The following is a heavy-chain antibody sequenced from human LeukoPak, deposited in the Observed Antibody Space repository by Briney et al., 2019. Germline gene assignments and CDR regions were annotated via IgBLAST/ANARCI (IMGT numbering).Heavy chain of an antibody. V-gene: IGHV3-48*04. D-gene: IGHD3/OR15-3a*01. CDR3: TRDSGFSGTQRGEY. Sequence: GGSLRLSCAASGFIFSSYGMNWVRQAPGKGLEWVSYISSSGSTIYYADSVKGRFNISRDNAKNSLYLQMNSLRAEDTAFYYCTRDSGFSGTQRGEYWGQGTLVTVSS. CDR2: ISSSGSTI. CDR1: GFIFSSYG. J-gene: IGHJ4*02.